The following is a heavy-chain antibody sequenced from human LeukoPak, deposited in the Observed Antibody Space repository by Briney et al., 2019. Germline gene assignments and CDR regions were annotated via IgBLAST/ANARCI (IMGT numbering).Heavy chain of an antibody. Sequence: GGSLRLSCVASGFTFSSYIMTWVRQAPGKGLEWVSVIYSDGNTYYADSVKGRFTISRDSSKNTLYLQMNSLRAEDTAVYYCATLTYYFDYWGQGTLVTVSS. V-gene: IGHV3-66*02. J-gene: IGHJ4*02. CDR2: IYSDGNT. D-gene: IGHD1-14*01. CDR1: GFTFSSYI. CDR3: ATLTYYFDY.